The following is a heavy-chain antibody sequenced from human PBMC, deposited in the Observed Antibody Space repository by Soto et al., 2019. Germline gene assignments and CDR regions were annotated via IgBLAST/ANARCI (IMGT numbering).Heavy chain of an antibody. D-gene: IGHD6-13*01. V-gene: IGHV1-18*01. CDR1: GYTFNKYG. CDR3: ARGRGVVVPAGTPDAFDV. Sequence: QAQLVQSGGEVKRPGASVKVSCKASGYTFNKYGFNWVRQAPGQGLEWMGRISAYNDYKNFAQKFQGRVTLTTDASTNTAYMELKILRSDDTAIYYCARGRGVVVPAGTPDAFDVWGQGTMVTVSS. J-gene: IGHJ3*01. CDR2: ISAYNDYK.